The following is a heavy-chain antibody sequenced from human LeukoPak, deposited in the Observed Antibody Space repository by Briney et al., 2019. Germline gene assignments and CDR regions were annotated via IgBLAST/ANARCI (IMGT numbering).Heavy chain of an antibody. CDR2: IYTSGST. CDR3: ALTSIAARTLDY. D-gene: IGHD6-6*01. J-gene: IGHJ4*02. Sequence: SETLSLTCTVSGGSISSYSWSWIRQPPGKGLEVIGYIYTSGSTNYNPSLKSRVTISVDPSKNQFSLKLSSVTAADTAVYYCALTSIAARTLDYWGQGTLVTVSS. V-gene: IGHV4-4*09. CDR1: GGSISSYS.